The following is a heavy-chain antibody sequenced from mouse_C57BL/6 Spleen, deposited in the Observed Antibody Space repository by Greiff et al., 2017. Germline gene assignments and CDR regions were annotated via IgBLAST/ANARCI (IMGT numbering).Heavy chain of an antibody. CDR3: ARPLYGSSFAY. CDR1: GYAFTNYL. V-gene: IGHV1-54*01. Sequence: VQLQQSGAELVRPGTSVKVSCKASGYAFTNYLIEWVKQRPGQGLEWIGVINPGSGGTNYNEKFKGKATLTADKSSSTAYMQLSSLTSEDSAVYFCARPLYGSSFAYWGQGTLVTVSA. D-gene: IGHD1-1*01. CDR2: INPGSGGT. J-gene: IGHJ3*01.